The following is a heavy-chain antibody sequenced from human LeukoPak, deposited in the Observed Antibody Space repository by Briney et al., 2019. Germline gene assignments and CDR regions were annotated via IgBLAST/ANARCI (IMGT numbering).Heavy chain of an antibody. Sequence: SETLSLTCTVSGGSISGGSYYWSWIRQPAGKGLEWIGRIYTSGSTNYNPSLKSRVTISVDTSKNQFSLKLSSVTAADTAVYYCARLKRGATDYWGQGTLVTVSS. CDR1: GGSISGGSYY. V-gene: IGHV4-61*02. CDR3: ARLKRGATDY. CDR2: IYTSGST. D-gene: IGHD1-26*01. J-gene: IGHJ4*02.